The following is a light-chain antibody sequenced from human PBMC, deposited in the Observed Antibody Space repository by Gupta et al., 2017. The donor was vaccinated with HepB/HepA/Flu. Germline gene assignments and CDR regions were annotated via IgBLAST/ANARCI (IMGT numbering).Light chain of an antibody. CDR1: HSVSSSY. J-gene: IGKJ1*01. CDR3: QQYDSSPWT. CDR2: GAS. V-gene: IGKV3-20*01. Sequence: IVLTQSPGTLSLSPGERATLSCSASHSVSSSYLAWYEQNPGQAPRLHIYGASTRATGIPDRFSGSGSGTDFTLTISRLEPEDFAVYYCQQYDSSPWTFGQGTKVEIK.